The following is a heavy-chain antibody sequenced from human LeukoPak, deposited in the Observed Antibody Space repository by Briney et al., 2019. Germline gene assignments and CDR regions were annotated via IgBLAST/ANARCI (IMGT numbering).Heavy chain of an antibody. CDR1: GFTFGDYA. J-gene: IGHJ3*02. CDR2: ISYDGSNK. CDR3: ARDSVRGYYDAFDI. Sequence: GGSLRLSCTASGFTFGDYAMHWVRQAPGKGLEWVAVISYDGSNKYYADSVKGRFTISRDNSKNTLYLQMNSLRAEDTAVYYCARDSVRGYYDAFDIWGQGTMVTVSS. D-gene: IGHD1-26*01. V-gene: IGHV3-30-3*01.